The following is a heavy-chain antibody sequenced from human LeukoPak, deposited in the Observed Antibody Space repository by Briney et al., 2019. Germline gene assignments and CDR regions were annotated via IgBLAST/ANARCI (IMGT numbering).Heavy chain of an antibody. CDR3: AKGNYYGSSGLGSTSFDY. D-gene: IGHD3-10*01. CDR1: GFTVSSSY. V-gene: IGHV3-53*01. J-gene: IGHJ4*02. Sequence: GGSLRLSCAASGFTVSSSYMSWVRQAPGKGLEWVSVFYSGGKTYYTDSVKGRFTISRDNSKNTLYLQMNSLRAEDTALYYCAKGNYYGSSGLGSTSFDYWGQGTLVTVSS. CDR2: FYSGGKT.